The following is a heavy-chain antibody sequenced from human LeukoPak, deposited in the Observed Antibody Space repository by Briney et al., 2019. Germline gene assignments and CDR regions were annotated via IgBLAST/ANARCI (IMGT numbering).Heavy chain of an antibody. V-gene: IGHV3-30*18. D-gene: IGHD1-26*01. Sequence: GGSLRLSRAASGFTFSSYGMHWVRQAPGKGLEWVAVISYDGSNKYYPDSVKGRFTISRDNSKNTLYLQMNSLRAEDTAVYYCANDAGVYSGSYLPIRYWGQGTLVTVSS. CDR3: ANDAGVYSGSYLPIRY. J-gene: IGHJ4*02. CDR1: GFTFSSYG. CDR2: ISYDGSNK.